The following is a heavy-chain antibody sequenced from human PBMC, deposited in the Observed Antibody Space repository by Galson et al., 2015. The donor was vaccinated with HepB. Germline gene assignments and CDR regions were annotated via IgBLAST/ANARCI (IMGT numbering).Heavy chain of an antibody. CDR1: GFTVNRYW. CDR2: LYYSGRA. Sequence: LRLSCAVSGFTVNRYWMHWVRQAPGKGLEWIESLYYSGRAFYNPSLKSRVTISVDRSKNLFSLRLTSVTAADASVYYCARQPYTNGWLYWYFDLWGRGTLVTVSS. D-gene: IGHD6-19*01. J-gene: IGHJ2*01. V-gene: IGHV4-39*01. CDR3: ARQPYTNGWLYWYFDL.